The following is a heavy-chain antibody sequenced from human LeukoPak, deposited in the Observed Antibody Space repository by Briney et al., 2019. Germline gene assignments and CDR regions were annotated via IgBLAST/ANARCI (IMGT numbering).Heavy chain of an antibody. CDR2: IYYSGST. V-gene: IGHV4-39*01. D-gene: IGHD2-15*01. Sequence: KTSETLSLTCTVSGGSISSSSYYWGWIRQSPGKGLEWIGSIYYSGSTYYNPSLKSRVTISVDTSKNQFSLKLSSVTAADTAVYYCARHGASNYCSGGSCYSDVFDYWGQGTLVTVSS. CDR3: ARHGASNYCSGGSCYSDVFDY. CDR1: GGSISSSSYY. J-gene: IGHJ4*02.